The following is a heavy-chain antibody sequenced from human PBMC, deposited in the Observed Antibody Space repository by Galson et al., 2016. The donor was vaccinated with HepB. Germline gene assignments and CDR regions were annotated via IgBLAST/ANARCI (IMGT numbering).Heavy chain of an antibody. Sequence: SLRLSCAASGFSFSSYAMNWVRQAPGKGLEWVSSISASGGWTNYADSVKGRFTISRDNSRDTLYLQMNSMRGADTAVYFCAKGLAGHYTPWGSYRDEWWGQGTLVTVSS. V-gene: IGHV3-23*01. J-gene: IGHJ4*02. CDR2: ISASGGWT. CDR3: AKGLAGHYTPWGSYRDEW. CDR1: GFSFSSYA. D-gene: IGHD3-16*02.